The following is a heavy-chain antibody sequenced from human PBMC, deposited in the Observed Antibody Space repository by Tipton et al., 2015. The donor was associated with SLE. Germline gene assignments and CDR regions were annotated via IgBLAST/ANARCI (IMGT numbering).Heavy chain of an antibody. Sequence: SLRLSCAASGFTFRSYGMHWVRQAPGKGLEWVTFIWYDGGDKYYADSVKGRFTISRDNSKNTLNLQMHSLRAEDTAVYYCARIPRISRPYYMDVWGKGTTVTVSS. CDR3: ARIPRISRPYYMDV. CDR1: GFTFRSYG. CDR2: IWYDGGDK. V-gene: IGHV3-33*01. D-gene: IGHD2/OR15-2a*01. J-gene: IGHJ6*03.